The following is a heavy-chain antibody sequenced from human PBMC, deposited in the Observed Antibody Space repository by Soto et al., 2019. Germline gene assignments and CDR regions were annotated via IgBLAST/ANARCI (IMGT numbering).Heavy chain of an antibody. J-gene: IGHJ6*03. V-gene: IGHV1-69*02. CDR1: GGTFSSYT. CDR3: ARGGFSSIPYMDV. Sequence: QVQLVQSGAEVKKPGSSVKVSCKASGGTFSSYTISWVRQAPGQGLEWMGRIIPIHGIANYAQKFQGRVTITAEKSTSTAYMELSSLRSEDTAVYSCARGGFSSIPYMDVWGKGTTVTVSS. D-gene: IGHD3-3*02. CDR2: IIPIHGIA.